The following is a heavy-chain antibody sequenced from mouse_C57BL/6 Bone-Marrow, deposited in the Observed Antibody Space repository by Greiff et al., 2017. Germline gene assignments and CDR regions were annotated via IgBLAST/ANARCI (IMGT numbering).Heavy chain of an antibody. Sequence: VQLQQPGAELVKPGASVKLSCKASGYTFTSYWMHWVKQRPGQGLEWIGMIHPNSGSTNYTEKFKSKATLTVDKSSSTAYMQLSSLTSEDSAVYYCAASPYYYYGSLWYCDVWGTGTTVTVSS. J-gene: IGHJ1*03. CDR3: AASPYYYYGSLWYCDV. CDR2: IHPNSGST. V-gene: IGHV1-64*01. D-gene: IGHD1-1*01. CDR1: GYTFTSYW.